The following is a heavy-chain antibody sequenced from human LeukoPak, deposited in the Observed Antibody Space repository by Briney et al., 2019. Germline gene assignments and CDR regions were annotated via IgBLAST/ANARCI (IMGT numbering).Heavy chain of an antibody. D-gene: IGHD3-22*01. CDR1: GFTVSSNY. CDR2: IYSGGFT. V-gene: IGHV3-66*01. J-gene: IGHJ4*02. CDR3: ARDGHYYDSSGLFDY. Sequence: GGSLRLSCAASGFTVSSNYMSWVRQAPGKGLEWVSVIYSGGFTHYADSVKGRFTISRDNVKDSLYLQMNSLRAEDTAVYYCARDGHYYDSSGLFDYWGQGTLVTVSS.